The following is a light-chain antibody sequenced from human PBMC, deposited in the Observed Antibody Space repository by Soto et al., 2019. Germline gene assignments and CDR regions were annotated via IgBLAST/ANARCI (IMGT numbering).Light chain of an antibody. Sequence: DIPMTQSPSSLSASVGDRVTITCRASQTISTFLNWYQQKPGEAPKLLIYTTSSLQSGVPSRFSGSGSGTEFTLIISSLQPEDFATFYCQQSYSTPLTFGGGTKVEIK. CDR3: QQSYSTPLT. V-gene: IGKV1-39*01. CDR2: TTS. J-gene: IGKJ4*01. CDR1: QTISTF.